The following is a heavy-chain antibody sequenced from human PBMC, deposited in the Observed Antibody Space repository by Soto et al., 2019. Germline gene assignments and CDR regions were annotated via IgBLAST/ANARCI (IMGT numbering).Heavy chain of an antibody. V-gene: IGHV3-33*01. D-gene: IGHD1-26*01. Sequence: QVQLVESGGGVVQPGRSLRLSCAASGFTFSSYGMHWVRQAPGKGLEWVAVIWYDGSNKYYADSVKGRFTISRDNSKNTLYLQMNSLRAEDTAVYYCARGSGSGGDAFDIWGHGTMVTVSS. J-gene: IGHJ3*02. CDR2: IWYDGSNK. CDR1: GFTFSSYG. CDR3: ARGSGSGGDAFDI.